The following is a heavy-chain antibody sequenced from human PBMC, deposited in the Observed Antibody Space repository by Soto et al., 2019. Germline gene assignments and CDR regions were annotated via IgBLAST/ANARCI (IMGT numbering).Heavy chain of an antibody. V-gene: IGHV4-39*01. J-gene: IGHJ4*02. CDR1: GGSISSSSYY. CDR3: ARLVSITMIVVVTAWFDY. D-gene: IGHD3-22*01. Sequence: SSETLSLTCTVSGGSISSSSYYWGWIRQPPGKGLEWIGSIYYSGSTYYNPSLKSRVTISVDTSKNQFSLKLSSVTAADTAVYYCARLVSITMIVVVTAWFDYWGQGTLVTVSS. CDR2: IYYSGST.